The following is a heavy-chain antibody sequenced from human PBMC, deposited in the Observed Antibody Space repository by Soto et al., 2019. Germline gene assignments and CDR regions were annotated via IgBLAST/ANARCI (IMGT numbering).Heavy chain of an antibody. Sequence: PGGSLRLSCAASGFTFSIYSMNWVRQAPGKGLEWVSSIGGSSETIHYTDSVKGRFTISRDNSKNTLYLQLNSLRVEDTAVYYCAKVGGFDPWGQGTLVTVSS. D-gene: IGHD4-17*01. J-gene: IGHJ5*02. CDR3: AKVGGFDP. V-gene: IGHV3-48*01. CDR2: IGGSSETI. CDR1: GFTFSIYS.